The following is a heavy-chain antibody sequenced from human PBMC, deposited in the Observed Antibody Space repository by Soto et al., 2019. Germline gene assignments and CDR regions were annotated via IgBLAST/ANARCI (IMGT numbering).Heavy chain of an antibody. CDR2: IDPSDSYT. D-gene: IGHD3-10*01. V-gene: IGHV5-10-1*01. J-gene: IGHJ6*02. Sequence: GESLKISCKGAGYRFTDYYIGWVRQMSGRGLEWMGRIDPSDSYTNYSPSFQGHVTISADKSIGTAYLQWSSLKASDTAMYYCAKYGSGSSMDVWGQGTTVTVSS. CDR1: GYRFTDYY. CDR3: AKYGSGSSMDV.